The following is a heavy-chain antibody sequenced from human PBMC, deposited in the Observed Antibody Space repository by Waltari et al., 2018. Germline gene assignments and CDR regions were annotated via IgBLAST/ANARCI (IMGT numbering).Heavy chain of an antibody. CDR2: ICGSGGST. Sequence: EVQLLESGGGLVQPGGSLRLSCAASGFTFSSYAMSWVRQAPGKGLEWVSAICGSGGSTYYADSVKGRFTISRDNSKNTLYLQMNSLRAEDTAVYYCAKGGYSSGWRRSDNWFDPWGQGTLVTVSS. V-gene: IGHV3-23*01. CDR1: GFTFSSYA. CDR3: AKGGYSSGWRRSDNWFDP. J-gene: IGHJ5*02. D-gene: IGHD6-19*01.